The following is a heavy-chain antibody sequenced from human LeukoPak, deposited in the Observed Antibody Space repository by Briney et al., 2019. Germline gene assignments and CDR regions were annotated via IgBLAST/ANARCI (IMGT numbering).Heavy chain of an antibody. D-gene: IGHD3-10*01. Sequence: SETLSLTCTVSGGXIRSYFCSWIRQSAGKGLEWIGRIYTSGSTSYNPSLKSRVTMSVDTSKNQFSLKLSSVTAADTAVYYCARGMVRGVGDFDYWGQGTLVTVSS. CDR1: GGXIRSYF. J-gene: IGHJ4*02. CDR3: ARGMVRGVGDFDY. CDR2: IYTSGST. V-gene: IGHV4-4*07.